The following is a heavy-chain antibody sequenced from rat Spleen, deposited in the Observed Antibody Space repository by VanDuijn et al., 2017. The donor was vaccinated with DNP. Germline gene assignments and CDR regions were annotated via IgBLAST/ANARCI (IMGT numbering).Heavy chain of an antibody. CDR3: ARHRTIMPYYYAMDA. V-gene: IGHV5-7*01. J-gene: IGHJ4*01. CDR2: SIYDGSRT. D-gene: IGHD1-12*01. Sequence: EVQLVESGGGPVQPGRSLKLSCAASGFFFSDYNMAWVRQAPKEGLEWVATSIYDGSRTYYRDSVKGRFTISRDNAQSTLYLQMDSLRSEDTATYYCARHRTIMPYYYAMDAWGQGASVTVSS. CDR1: GFFFSDYN.